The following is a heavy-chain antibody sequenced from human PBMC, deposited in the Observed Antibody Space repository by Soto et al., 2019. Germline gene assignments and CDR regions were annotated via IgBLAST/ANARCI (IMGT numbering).Heavy chain of an antibody. CDR3: AKDLGHGGRGAFDI. Sequence: QVQLVESGGGVVQPGRSLRLSCAASGFTFSSYGMHWVRQAPGKGLEWVAVISHDGSNKYYADSVQGRFTISRDNSKNTLYLQMNSLRAADTAVYYCAKDLGHGGRGAFDIWGQGTMVTVSS. CDR2: ISHDGSNK. D-gene: IGHD7-27*01. V-gene: IGHV3-30*18. J-gene: IGHJ3*02. CDR1: GFTFSSYG.